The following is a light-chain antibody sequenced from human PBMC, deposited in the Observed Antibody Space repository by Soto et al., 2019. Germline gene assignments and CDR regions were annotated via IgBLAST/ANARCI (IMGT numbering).Light chain of an antibody. V-gene: IGKV3-15*01. Sequence: EIVMTQSPATLSVSPGERATLSCMASQSVSSNLAWYQQKPGQAPRLLIYGASTRATGIPARFSGSGSGTEFTLTISSLQSEDFAVYYCQQYNNWPPMAFGQGTKEEIK. CDR1: QSVSSN. CDR3: QQYNNWPPMA. J-gene: IGKJ1*01. CDR2: GAS.